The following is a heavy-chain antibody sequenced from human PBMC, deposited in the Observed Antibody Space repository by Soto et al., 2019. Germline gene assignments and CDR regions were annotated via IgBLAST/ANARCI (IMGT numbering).Heavy chain of an antibody. V-gene: IGHV2-5*02. CDR3: EHSYDYGDSGGVFDY. CDR2: IYWDDDK. J-gene: IGHJ4*02. CDR1: GFSLSTSGVG. Sequence: QITLKESGPTLVKPTQTLTLTCTFSGFSLSTSGVGVGWIRQPPGKALEWLALIYWDDDKRYSPSLKSRLTIHKHPSKHQVVLTRTNMDPVDTATYCCEHSYDYGDSGGVFDYWGQGTLVTVSS. D-gene: IGHD4-17*01.